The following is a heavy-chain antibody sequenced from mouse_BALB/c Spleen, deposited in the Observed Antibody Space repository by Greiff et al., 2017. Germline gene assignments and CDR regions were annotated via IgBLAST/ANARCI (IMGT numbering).Heavy chain of an antibody. CDR3: ARERDYGSKKGYFDY. J-gene: IGHJ2*01. D-gene: IGHD1-1*01. Sequence: QVQLQQPGAELVKPGASVKLSCKASGYTFTSYWMHWVKQRPGQGLEWIGEINPSNGRTNYNEKFKSKATLTVDKSSSTAYMQLSSLTSEDSAVYYCARERDYGSKKGYFDYWGQGTTLTVSS. V-gene: IGHV1S81*02. CDR2: INPSNGRT. CDR1: GYTFTSYW.